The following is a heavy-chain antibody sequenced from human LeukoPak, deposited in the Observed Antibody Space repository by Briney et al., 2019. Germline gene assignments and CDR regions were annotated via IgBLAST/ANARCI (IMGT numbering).Heavy chain of an antibody. CDR3: ARALAYCGGDCAASFDY. Sequence: SVKVSCKASGGTFSSYAISWVRQAPGQGLEWMGGIIPILGTANYAQKFQGRVTITADESTSTAYMELSSLRSEDTAVYYCARALAYCGGDCAASFDYWGQGTLVTVSS. CDR1: GGTFSSYA. V-gene: IGHV1-69*13. J-gene: IGHJ4*02. CDR2: IIPILGTA. D-gene: IGHD2-21*02.